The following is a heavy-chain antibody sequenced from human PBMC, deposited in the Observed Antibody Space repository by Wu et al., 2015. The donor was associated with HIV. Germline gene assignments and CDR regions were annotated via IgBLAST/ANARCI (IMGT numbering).Heavy chain of an antibody. J-gene: IGHJ3*02. CDR3: ARGFPPFGITMVRESPPSVAFDI. CDR2: INPNSGGT. CDR1: GYTFRSYG. D-gene: IGHD3-10*01. Sequence: QVQLVQSGAEVKRPGASVKVSCKASGYTFRSYGIVWMRQAPGQGLEWMGWINPNSGGTNYAQKFQGRVTMTRDTSISTAYMELSRLRSDDTAVYYCARGFPPFGITMVRESPPSVAFDIVGPRDNRSPSLQ. V-gene: IGHV1-2*02.